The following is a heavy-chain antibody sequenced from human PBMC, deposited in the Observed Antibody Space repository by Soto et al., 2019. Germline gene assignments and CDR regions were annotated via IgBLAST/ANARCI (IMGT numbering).Heavy chain of an antibody. D-gene: IGHD4-17*01. CDR2: ISGSGGST. CDR3: AKKPNDYGNAFDY. V-gene: IGHV3-23*01. J-gene: IGHJ4*02. Sequence: GGSPRRSWAAAGIPFSSYPMSCVRQAPGKGLEWVSAISGSGGSTYYADSVKGRFTISRDNSKNALYLQMNSLRAEDTAVYYCAKKPNDYGNAFDYWGQGHLVTVSS. CDR1: GIPFSSYP.